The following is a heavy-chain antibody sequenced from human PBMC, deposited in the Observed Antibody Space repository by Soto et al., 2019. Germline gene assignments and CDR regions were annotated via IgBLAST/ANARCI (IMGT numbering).Heavy chain of an antibody. J-gene: IGHJ6*02. CDR2: LYYSGTT. Sequence: QVQLQESGPGLVKPSQTLSLTCTVSGGSISSGDYYWSWIRQPPGKGLEWIGYLYYSGTTYYNPSLKSGVTISVDTSKNQFSLKLSSVTAADTAVYYCARVALGYRYGLDVWGQGTTVIVSS. CDR1: GGSISSGDYY. D-gene: IGHD3-16*02. CDR3: ARVALGYRYGLDV. V-gene: IGHV4-30-4*01.